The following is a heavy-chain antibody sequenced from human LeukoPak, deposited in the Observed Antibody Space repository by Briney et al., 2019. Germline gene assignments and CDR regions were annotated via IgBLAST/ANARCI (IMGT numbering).Heavy chain of an antibody. CDR2: IYYSGST. J-gene: IGHJ3*02. CDR3: ARDYYDSSGSPHAFDI. D-gene: IGHD3-22*01. V-gene: IGHV4-31*03. CDR1: GGSISSGGYY. Sequence: SETLSLTCTVSGGSISSGGYYWSWIRQHPGKGLEWIGYIYYSGSTYYNPSLKSRVTISVDTSKNQFSQKLSSVTAADTAVYYCARDYYDSSGSPHAFDIWGQGTMVTVSS.